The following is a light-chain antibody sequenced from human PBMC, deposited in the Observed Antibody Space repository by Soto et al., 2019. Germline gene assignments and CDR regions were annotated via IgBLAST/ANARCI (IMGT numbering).Light chain of an antibody. Sequence: QAVVTQEPSLTVSPGGPVTLTCASSTGAVTSGDYPNWFQQKPGQVPRALIYSIRNKHSWTPARFSGSLLGGRAALTLSGVQPEDEAEYYCLLYYGGAWVFGGGTQLTVL. V-gene: IGLV7-43*01. CDR2: SIR. CDR3: LLYYGGAWV. CDR1: TGAVTSGDY. J-gene: IGLJ3*02.